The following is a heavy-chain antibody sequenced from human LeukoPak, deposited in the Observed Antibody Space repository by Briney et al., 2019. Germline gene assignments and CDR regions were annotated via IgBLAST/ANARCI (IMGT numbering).Heavy chain of an antibody. CDR2: IIPIFGTA. Sequence: SVKVSCKASGGTFSSYAISWVRQAPGQGLEWMGGIIPIFGTANYAQKFQGRVTITADKSTSTAYMELSSLRSEDTAVYYCAIEGRSSWLRDRYYFDYWGQGTLVTVPS. J-gene: IGHJ4*02. D-gene: IGHD6-13*01. CDR1: GGTFSSYA. V-gene: IGHV1-69*06. CDR3: AIEGRSSWLRDRYYFDY.